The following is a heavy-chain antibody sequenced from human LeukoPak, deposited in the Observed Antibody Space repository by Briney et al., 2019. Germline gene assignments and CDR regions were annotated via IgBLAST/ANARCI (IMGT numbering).Heavy chain of an antibody. J-gene: IGHJ4*02. D-gene: IGHD3-22*01. V-gene: IGHV3-21*01. CDR1: GFTFSNYN. CDR2: ISSSSSYI. Sequence: PGGSLRLSCAASGFTFSNYNMNWVRQAPGKGLEWVSSISSSSSYIYYADSVKGRFTISRDNAKNSLYLQMNSLRAEDTAVYYCARDTNYYDSSGYYYWGQGTLVTVSS. CDR3: ARDTNYYDSSGYYY.